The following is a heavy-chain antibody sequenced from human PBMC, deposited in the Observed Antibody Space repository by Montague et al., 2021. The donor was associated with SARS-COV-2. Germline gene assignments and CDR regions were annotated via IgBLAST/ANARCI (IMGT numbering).Heavy chain of an antibody. CDR2: TYYSGST. D-gene: IGHD3-22*01. V-gene: IGHV4-31*03. Sequence: TLSLTCTVSGGSISSGGYYWCWIRQHPGKGLEWIGYTYYSGSTYYNPSPKSRVTISVDTSKNQFSLKLSSVTAADTAVYYCARDQGITMIVVVIGAFDIWGQGTMVIVSS. J-gene: IGHJ3*02. CDR1: GGSISSGGYY. CDR3: ARDQGITMIVVVIGAFDI.